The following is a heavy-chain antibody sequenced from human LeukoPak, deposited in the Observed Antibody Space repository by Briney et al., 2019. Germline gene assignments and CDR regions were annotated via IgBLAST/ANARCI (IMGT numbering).Heavy chain of an antibody. CDR2: IIPIFGTA. CDR3: ACGYYQRNFDY. CDR1: GGTFSSYA. D-gene: IGHD3-22*01. J-gene: IGHJ4*02. Sequence: WASVKVSCKASGGTFSSYAISWVRQAPGQGLEWMGRIIPIFGTANYPQKFQGRVTITTDESTSTAYMELSSLRSEDTAVYYCACGYYQRNFDYWGQGTLVTVSS. V-gene: IGHV1-69*05.